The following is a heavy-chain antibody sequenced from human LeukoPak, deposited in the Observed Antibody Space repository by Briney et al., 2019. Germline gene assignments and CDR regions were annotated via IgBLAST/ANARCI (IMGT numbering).Heavy chain of an antibody. CDR2: ISGSGGST. CDR3: AKGGDSSSSYYMDV. CDR1: GFTFSSYA. V-gene: IGHV3-23*01. Sequence: PGGSLRLSCAASGFTFSSYAMSWVRQAPGKGLEWVSAISGSGGSTYYADSVKGRFTISRDNSKNTLYLQMNSLRAEDTAVYYCAKGGDSSSSYYMDVWGKGTPVTVSS. D-gene: IGHD6-6*01. J-gene: IGHJ6*03.